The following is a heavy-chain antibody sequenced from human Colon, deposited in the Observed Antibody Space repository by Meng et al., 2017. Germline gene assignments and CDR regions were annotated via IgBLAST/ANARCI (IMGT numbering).Heavy chain of an antibody. D-gene: IGHD3-10*01. Sequence: QVPVPASGPWLVMPAGTLSLTFNVSGGSVSSASYYWSWIRQPPGKGLEWIGLIHYSGSRNYNPSLKSRVTMSVDTSKNQVSLRLTSVTAADTAVYYCARFYGSGTFEVHDYWGQGTLVTVSS. J-gene: IGHJ4*02. V-gene: IGHV4-61*01. CDR1: GGSVSSASYY. CDR2: IHYSGSR. CDR3: ARFYGSGTFEVHDY.